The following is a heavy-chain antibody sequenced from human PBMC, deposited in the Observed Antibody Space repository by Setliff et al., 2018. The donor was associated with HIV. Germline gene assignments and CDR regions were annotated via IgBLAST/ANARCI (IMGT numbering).Heavy chain of an antibody. J-gene: IGHJ1*01. CDR1: GGSFSAYY. V-gene: IGHV4-34*01. D-gene: IGHD5-18*01. CDR3: ARGGYSYGFGRHRAYFQY. CDR2: INHSGGT. Sequence: SETLSLTCAVYGGSFSAYYWSWIRQTPGKGLEWIGEINHSGGTNYNPSLKSLVTMSVDTSKNQFSLKLSSVTAADTAVFYCARGGYSYGFGRHRAYFQYWGQGTQVTVSS.